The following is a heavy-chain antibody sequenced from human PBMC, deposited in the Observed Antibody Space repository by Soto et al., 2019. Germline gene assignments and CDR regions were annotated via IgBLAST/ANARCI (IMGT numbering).Heavy chain of an antibody. CDR1: GFTFSSYG. J-gene: IGHJ6*03. Sequence: GSLRLSCAASGFTFSSYGMHWVRQAPGKGLEWVAVISYDGSNKYYADSVKGRFTISRDNSKNTLYLQMNSLRAEDTAVYYCARRGYGSRWPNVYMDVWGKGTTVTVSS. CDR2: ISYDGSNK. V-gene: IGHV3-30*03. CDR3: ARRGYGSRWPNVYMDV. D-gene: IGHD6-13*01.